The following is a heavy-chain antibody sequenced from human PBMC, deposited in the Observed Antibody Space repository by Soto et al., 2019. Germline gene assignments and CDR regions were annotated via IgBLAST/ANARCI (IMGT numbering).Heavy chain of an antibody. Sequence: QVQLVQSGGEVKKPGASVKVSCKASGYTFINHGISWVRQAPGKDLEWMGWISGHNVKTNYAQKFQGRFTMTTDTSTSTAFMELRSLRSDDTAVYYCARDSYPLAYFFDYWGQGTLVSVSS. V-gene: IGHV1-18*04. CDR3: ARDSYPLAYFFDY. CDR2: ISGHNVKT. CDR1: GYTFINHG. J-gene: IGHJ4*02.